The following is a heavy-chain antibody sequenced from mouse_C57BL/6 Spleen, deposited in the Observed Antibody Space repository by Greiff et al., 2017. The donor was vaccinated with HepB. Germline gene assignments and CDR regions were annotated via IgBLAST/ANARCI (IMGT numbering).Heavy chain of an antibody. CDR2: TNPTNGRT. D-gene: IGHD1-1*01. Sequence: VQLQQSGADLVKAGASVKMSCKASGYTFTSYWMHWVKQRLGQGLEWFAETNPTNGRTYYNEKFKSKATLTVDKSSSTAYMLLSGPTFEDSAVYYCARIKKIVATYFDYWGQRTTLTVSS. V-gene: IGHV1S81*02. CDR3: ARIKKIVATYFDY. J-gene: IGHJ2*01. CDR1: GYTFTSYW.